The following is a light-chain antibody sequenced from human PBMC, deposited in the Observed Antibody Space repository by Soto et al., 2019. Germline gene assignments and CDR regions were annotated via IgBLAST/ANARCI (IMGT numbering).Light chain of an antibody. Sequence: DIQMTQSPSSLSASVGDRFTLTCRASQSISSYLNWYQQKPGKAPKLLIYAASSLQSGVPSRFSGSGSGTDFTLTISSLQPEDFATYYCQQSYGIPLTFGGGTKVDI. CDR1: QSISSY. J-gene: IGKJ4*01. V-gene: IGKV1-39*01. CDR3: QQSYGIPLT. CDR2: AAS.